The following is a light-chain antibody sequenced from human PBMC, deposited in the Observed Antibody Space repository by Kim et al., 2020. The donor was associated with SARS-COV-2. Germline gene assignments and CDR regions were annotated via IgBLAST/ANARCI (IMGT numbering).Light chain of an antibody. J-gene: IGLJ3*02. Sequence: SSELTQYPAVSVALGQTVRITCQGDSLRSYYATWYQQKPGQAPVLVIYDKNTRRSGIPDRFSGSSSGNTSSLTITGAQAEDEADYYCNSRDSSGNHWVFGGGTQLTVL. CDR3: NSRDSSGNHWV. V-gene: IGLV3-19*01. CDR1: SLRSYY. CDR2: DKN.